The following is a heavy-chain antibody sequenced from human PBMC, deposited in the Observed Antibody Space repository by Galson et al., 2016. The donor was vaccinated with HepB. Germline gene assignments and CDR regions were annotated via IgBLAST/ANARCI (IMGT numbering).Heavy chain of an antibody. CDR2: ISASGGST. D-gene: IGHD5-18*01. Sequence: SLRLSCAASGFTFNNYAMIWVRQAPGKGLEWVSTISASGGSTYYADSVKGRFTISRDNSKNPVYLQMNSLRLEDTAVYYCAKDPAAMVPYWYFDLWGRGTLVTVSS. CDR1: GFTFNNYA. J-gene: IGHJ2*01. V-gene: IGHV3-23*01. CDR3: AKDPAAMVPYWYFDL.